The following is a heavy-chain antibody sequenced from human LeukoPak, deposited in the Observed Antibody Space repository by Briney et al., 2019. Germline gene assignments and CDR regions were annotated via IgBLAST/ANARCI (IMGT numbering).Heavy chain of an antibody. CDR3: ARYSSSWYELDY. V-gene: IGHV1-2*02. J-gene: IGHJ4*02. CDR2: INPNSGGT. D-gene: IGHD6-13*01. Sequence: ASVKVSCKASGYTFTGYYMHWVRQAPGQGLEWMGWINPNSGGTNYAQKFQGRVTMTRDTSISTAYMELSRLRSDDTAVYYCARYSSSWYELDYWGQGTLVTVPS. CDR1: GYTFTGYY.